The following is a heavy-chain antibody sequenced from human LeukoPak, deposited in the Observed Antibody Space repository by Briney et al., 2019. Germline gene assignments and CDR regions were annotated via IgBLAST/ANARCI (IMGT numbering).Heavy chain of an antibody. CDR1: GGSISSGNYY. Sequence: SETLSLTCTVSGGSISSGNYYWSWIRQPAGKGLEWIGHIYASGSTNYNPSLSSRVTISVDTSKNQFSLKLTSVTAADTAVYYCATTQTYYYDSSDGFDIWGQGTMVTVSS. V-gene: IGHV4-61*10. CDR2: IYASGST. CDR3: ATTQTYYYDSSDGFDI. D-gene: IGHD3-22*01. J-gene: IGHJ3*02.